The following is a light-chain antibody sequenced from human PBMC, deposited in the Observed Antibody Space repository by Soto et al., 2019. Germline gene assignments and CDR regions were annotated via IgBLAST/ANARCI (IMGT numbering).Light chain of an antibody. J-gene: IGLJ2*01. CDR3: CSYTTSTTLV. CDR2: DVN. Sequence: QSALTQPASVSGSPGQSITISSSGTSSDVGGYNYVSWYQQHPGKAPKLIIYDVNNRPSGVSVRFSGSKSGNTASLTISGLQAEDESDYYCCSYTTSTTLVFGGGTKLTVL. CDR1: SSDVGGYNY. V-gene: IGLV2-14*03.